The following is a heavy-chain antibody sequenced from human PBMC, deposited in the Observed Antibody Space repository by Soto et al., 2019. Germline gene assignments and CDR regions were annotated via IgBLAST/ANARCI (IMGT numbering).Heavy chain of an antibody. D-gene: IGHD2-2*01. CDR1: GGSISSNLW. V-gene: IGHV4-4*02. CDR3: ARVPDR. CDR2: IFHSGGT. J-gene: IGHJ5*02. Sequence: SETLSLTCVVSGGSISSNLWWNWVRQPPGKGLEWIGEIFHSGGTNYNPSLKSRVTISVDKSKNQFSLKLSSVTAADTAVYYCARVPDRWGQGTLVTSPQ.